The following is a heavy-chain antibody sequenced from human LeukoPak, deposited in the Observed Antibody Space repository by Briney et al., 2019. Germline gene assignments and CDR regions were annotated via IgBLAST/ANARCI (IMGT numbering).Heavy chain of an antibody. V-gene: IGHV3-23*01. Sequence: GGSLRLSCAATGFTFSNYAMSWVRQAPGKGLEWVSVISRNGAYPYYIDSVRDRFTVSRDNSKNIMYLQMNSLRAEDAALYYCTTPRDSGWYNHWGQGTLVTVSS. CDR3: TTPRDSGWYNH. CDR1: GFTFSNYA. D-gene: IGHD6-19*01. CDR2: ISRNGAYP. J-gene: IGHJ4*02.